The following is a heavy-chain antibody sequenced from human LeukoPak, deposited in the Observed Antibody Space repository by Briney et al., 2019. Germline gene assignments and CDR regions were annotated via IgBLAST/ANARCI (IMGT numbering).Heavy chain of an antibody. CDR1: VGSISSFY. D-gene: IGHD3-22*01. V-gene: IGHV4-59*01. J-gene: IGHJ6*03. CDR3: ARETYYYDSSAYDYYYYMDV. CDR2: IYYSGST. Sequence: ETLSLTCTVSVGSISSFYWSWIRQPPGKGLEWIGYIYYSGSTSYNPSLKSRVTISVDTSKNQFSLKLSSVTAAGTAVYYCARETYYYDSSAYDYYYYMDVWGKGTTVTVSS.